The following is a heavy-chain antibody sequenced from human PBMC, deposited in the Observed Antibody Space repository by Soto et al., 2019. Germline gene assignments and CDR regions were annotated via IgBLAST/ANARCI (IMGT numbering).Heavy chain of an antibody. J-gene: IGHJ3*02. CDR2: IYHSGST. Sequence: SETLSLTCAVSGGSISSGGYSWSWIRQPPGKGLEWIGYIYHSGSTYYNPSLKSRVTISVDRSKNQFSLKLSSVTAADTAVYYCARGRYCSSTSCSYAFDIWGQGTMVTV. CDR3: ARGRYCSSTSCSYAFDI. CDR1: GGSISSGGYS. V-gene: IGHV4-30-2*01. D-gene: IGHD2-2*01.